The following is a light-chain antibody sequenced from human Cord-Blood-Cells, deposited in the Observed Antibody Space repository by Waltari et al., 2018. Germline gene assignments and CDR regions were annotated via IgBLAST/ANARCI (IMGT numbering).Light chain of an antibody. CDR1: ALPKQY. CDR3: QSADSSGTYWV. V-gene: IGLV3-25*03. CDR2: KDS. J-gene: IGLJ3*02. Sequence: SYELTQPPSVSVSPGQTARITCSGDALPKQYAYWYQQKPGQAPVLVIYKDSERPSGIPERFSVSSSGTTVTLTISGVQAEDEADYYCQSADSSGTYWVFGGGTKLTVL.